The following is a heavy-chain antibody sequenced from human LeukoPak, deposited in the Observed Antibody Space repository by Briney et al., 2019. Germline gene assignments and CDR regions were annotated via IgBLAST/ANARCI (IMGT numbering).Heavy chain of an antibody. CDR1: GFTFSSYS. V-gene: IGHV3-21*04. CDR3: ARGLLDGWYPDY. D-gene: IGHD2-15*01. J-gene: IGHJ4*02. Sequence: PGGSLRLSCAASGFTFSSYSMNWVRQAPGKGLEWVSSISSSSSDTYYADSVKGRVTISRDNSNNSPYLQMNSLRAEDTAVYYCARGLLDGWYPDYWGQGPLVPVSS. CDR2: ISSSSSDT.